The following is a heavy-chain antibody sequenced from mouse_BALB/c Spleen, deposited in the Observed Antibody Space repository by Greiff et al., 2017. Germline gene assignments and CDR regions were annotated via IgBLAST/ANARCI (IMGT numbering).Heavy chain of an antibody. CDR2: IDPANGNT. CDR3: ARGYYGSSYYFDY. CDR1: GFNIKDTY. V-gene: IGHV14-3*02. D-gene: IGHD1-1*01. J-gene: IGHJ2*01. Sequence: EVQLQQSGAELVKPGASVKLSCTASGFNIKDTYMHWVKQRPEQGLEWIGRIDPANGNTKYDPKFQGKATITADTSSNTAYLQLSSLTSEDTAVYSCARGYYGSSYYFDYWGQGTTLTVSS.